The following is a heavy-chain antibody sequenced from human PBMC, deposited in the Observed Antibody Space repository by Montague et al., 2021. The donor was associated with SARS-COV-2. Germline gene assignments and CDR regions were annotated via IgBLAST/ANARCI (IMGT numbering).Heavy chain of an antibody. CDR2: INHSGST. CDR1: GGSFSGYY. Sequence: SETLSLTCAVYGGSFSGYYWSWIRQPPGKGLEWIGEINHSGSTNYNPSLKSRVTISVDTSKNQFSLKLSSVTAADTAVYYCARGILLRYLDWTYYYYGMDVWGQGTTVTVSS. CDR3: ARGILLRYLDWTYYYYGMDV. V-gene: IGHV4-34*01. D-gene: IGHD3-9*01. J-gene: IGHJ6*02.